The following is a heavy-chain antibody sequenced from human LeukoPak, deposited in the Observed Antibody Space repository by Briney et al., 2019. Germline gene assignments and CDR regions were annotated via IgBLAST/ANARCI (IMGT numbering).Heavy chain of an antibody. D-gene: IGHD2-2*03. V-gene: IGHV3-23*01. J-gene: IGHJ4*02. Sequence: GGSLRLSCAASGFTFSSYAMSWVRQAPGKGLEWVSAISGSGGSTYYADSVKGRFTISRDNSKNTLYLQMNSLRAEDTAVYYCAKASSGYCSSTSCYRDYWGQGTLVTVSS. CDR3: AKASSGYCSSTSCYRDY. CDR2: ISGSGGST. CDR1: GFTFSSYA.